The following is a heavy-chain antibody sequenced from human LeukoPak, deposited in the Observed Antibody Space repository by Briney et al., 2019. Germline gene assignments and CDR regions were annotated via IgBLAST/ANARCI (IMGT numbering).Heavy chain of an antibody. CDR1: GFTFSSYA. CDR2: ISGSGGAT. V-gene: IGHV3-23*01. D-gene: IGHD3-3*01. CDR3: ARAYYDFCEDDY. J-gene: IGHJ4*02. Sequence: GGSLRLSCAASGFTFSSYAMSWVRQAPGKGLEWVSAISGSGGATYYADSVKGRFTISRDNSKNTLYLQMNSLRAEDTAVYYCARAYYDFCEDDYWGQGTLVTVSS.